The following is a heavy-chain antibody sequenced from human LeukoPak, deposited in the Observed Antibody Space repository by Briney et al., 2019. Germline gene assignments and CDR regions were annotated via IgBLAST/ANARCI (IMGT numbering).Heavy chain of an antibody. Sequence: SVKVSCKASGGTFSSYAISWVRQAPGQGLEWMGGIIPIFGTANYAQRFQGRVTITADESTSTAYMELSSLRSEDTAVYYCARDVGYCSSTSCYTGVDAFEIWGQGTMVTVSS. CDR3: ARDVGYCSSTSCYTGVDAFEI. CDR1: GGTFSSYA. J-gene: IGHJ3*02. CDR2: IIPIFGTA. V-gene: IGHV1-69*01. D-gene: IGHD2-2*02.